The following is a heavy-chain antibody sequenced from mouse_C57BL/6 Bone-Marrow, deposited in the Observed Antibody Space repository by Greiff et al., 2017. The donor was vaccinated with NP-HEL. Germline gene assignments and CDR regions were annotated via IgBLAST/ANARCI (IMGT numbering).Heavy chain of an antibody. CDR1: GYTFTSYW. CDR2: IDPSDSYT. CDR3: ARHHYAMDY. V-gene: IGHV1-50*01. J-gene: IGHJ4*01. Sequence: QVQLKQPGAELVKPGASVKLSCKASGYTFTSYWMQWVKQRPGQGLEWIGEIDPSDSYTNYNQKFKGKATLTVDTSSSTAYMQLSSLTSEDSAVYYCARHHYAMDYWGQGTSVTVSS.